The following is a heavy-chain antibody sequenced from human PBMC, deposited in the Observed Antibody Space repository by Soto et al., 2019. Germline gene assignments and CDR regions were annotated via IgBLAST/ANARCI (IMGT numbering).Heavy chain of an antibody. Sequence: GGSLRLSCAASGFTFSSYAMSWVRQAPGKGLEWVSAISGSGGSTYYADSVKGRLTISRENSKNTVYLQMNSLRAEDTAVHYYAKDAQTYYDILTGYRYYYYSYGMDVWGQGTTVTVSS. CDR2: ISGSGGST. V-gene: IGHV3-23*01. CDR1: GFTFSSYA. J-gene: IGHJ6*02. D-gene: IGHD3-9*01. CDR3: AKDAQTYYDILTGYRYYYYSYGMDV.